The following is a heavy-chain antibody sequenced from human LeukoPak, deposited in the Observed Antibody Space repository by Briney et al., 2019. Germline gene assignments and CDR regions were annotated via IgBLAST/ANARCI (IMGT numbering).Heavy chain of an antibody. CDR1: GGSISSYY. CDR3: ARHEFASPFDS. CDR2: IYQTGNT. J-gene: IGHJ4*02. Sequence: SETLSLTCTVSGGSISSYYWSWIRQPPGKGLEWITYIYQTGNTDYNPSLKSRVTISLDTSKNQFSLKLSSVTAADTAVYYCARHEFASPFDSWGQGTLVTVSS. D-gene: IGHD2-21*01. V-gene: IGHV4-59*08.